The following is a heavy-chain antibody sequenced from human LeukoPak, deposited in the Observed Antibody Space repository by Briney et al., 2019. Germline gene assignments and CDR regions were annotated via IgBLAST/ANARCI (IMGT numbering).Heavy chain of an antibody. D-gene: IGHD1-1*01. J-gene: IGHJ4*02. CDR2: INWNGGST. Sequence: GGSLRLSCAASGFTFDDYGMSWVRQAPGKGLEWVSGINWNGGSTGYADSVKGRFTISRGNAKNSLYLQMNSLRAEDTALYYCARVRDNWNGDAVWDYWGQGTLVTVSS. CDR3: ARVRDNWNGDAVWDY. V-gene: IGHV3-20*04. CDR1: GFTFDDYG.